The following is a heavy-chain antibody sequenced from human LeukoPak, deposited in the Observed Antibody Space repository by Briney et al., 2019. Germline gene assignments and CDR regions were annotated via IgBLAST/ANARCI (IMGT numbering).Heavy chain of an antibody. V-gene: IGHV7-4-1*02. D-gene: IGHD3-10*01. CDR1: GYTFTSYG. Sequence: ASVKVSCKASGYTFTSYGISWVRQAPGQGLEWMGWINTNTGNPTYAQGFTGRIVFSLDSSVSTAYLQISSLKAEDTAMYYCARRSMVQHLDVWGKGTTVTVSS. J-gene: IGHJ6*04. CDR2: INTNTGNP. CDR3: ARRSMVQHLDV.